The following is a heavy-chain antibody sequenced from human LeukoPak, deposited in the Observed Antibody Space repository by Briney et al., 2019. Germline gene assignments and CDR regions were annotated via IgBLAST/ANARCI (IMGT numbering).Heavy chain of an antibody. CDR2: IKQDGSEK. CDR1: GFTFSSYW. V-gene: IGHV3-7*01. J-gene: IGHJ3*02. CDR3: ASFDFWSGFSPRAFDI. D-gene: IGHD3-3*01. Sequence: GGSLRLSCAASGFTFSSYWMSWVRQAPGKGLEWVANIKQDGSEKYYVDSVKGRFTTSRDNAKNSLYLQMNSLRAEDTAVYYCASFDFWSGFSPRAFDIWGQGTMVTVSS.